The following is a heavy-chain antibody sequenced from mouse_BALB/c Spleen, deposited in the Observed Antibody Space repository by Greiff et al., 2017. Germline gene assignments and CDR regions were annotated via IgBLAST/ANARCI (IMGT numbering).Heavy chain of an antibody. CDR2: ISSGGST. CDR1: GFTFSSYA. D-gene: IGHD2-4*01. J-gene: IGHJ1*01. Sequence: EVKLMESGGGLVKPGGSLKLSCAASGFTFSSYAMSWVRQTPEKRLEWVASISSGGSTYYPDSVKGRFTISRDNARNILYLQMSSLRSEDTAMYYCARGGITTRYFDVWGAGTTVTVSS. CDR3: ARGGITTRYFDV. V-gene: IGHV5-6-5*01.